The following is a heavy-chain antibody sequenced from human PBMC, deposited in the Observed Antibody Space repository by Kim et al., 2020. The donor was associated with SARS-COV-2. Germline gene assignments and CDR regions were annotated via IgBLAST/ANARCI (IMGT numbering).Heavy chain of an antibody. J-gene: IGHJ1*01. V-gene: IGHV4-39*01. CDR1: GGSISSSSYY. Sequence: SETLSLTCTVSGGSISSSSYYWGWIRQPPGKGLEWIGSIYYSGSTYYNPSLKSRVTISVDTSKNQFSLKLSSVTAADTAVYYCARTPPPGYCSSTSCYTVYFQHWGQGTLVTVSS. CDR2: IYYSGST. CDR3: ARTPPPGYCSSTSCYTVYFQH. D-gene: IGHD2-2*02.